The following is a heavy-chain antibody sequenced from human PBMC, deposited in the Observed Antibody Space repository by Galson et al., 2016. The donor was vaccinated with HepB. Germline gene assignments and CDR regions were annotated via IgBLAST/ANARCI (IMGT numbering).Heavy chain of an antibody. CDR1: GDSIYISSYY. CDR3: ARGDYYGSARD. Sequence: ETLSLTCSVSGDSIYISSYYWSWTRQPPGKGLEWIGYIYYSGSTTYNPSLKSRVTISVDTSKNHFSLRLTSVTAADTAVYYCARGDYYGSARDWGQGTLVSVSS. CDR2: IYYSGST. V-gene: IGHV4-61*03. J-gene: IGHJ4*02. D-gene: IGHD3-10*01.